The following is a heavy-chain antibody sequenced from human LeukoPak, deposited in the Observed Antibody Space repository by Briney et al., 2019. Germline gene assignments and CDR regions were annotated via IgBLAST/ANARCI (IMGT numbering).Heavy chain of an antibody. J-gene: IGHJ4*02. CDR2: IIPMFGTP. V-gene: IGHV1-69*05. Sequence: SVKVSCKASGGTFSSYAISWLRQAPGQGLEWMGAIIPMFGTPNYAQKCQGRVTITTDESTSTAYMELSSLRSEDTAVYYCARGRSIRGWDYFDYWGQETLVTVSS. CDR1: GGTFSSYA. CDR3: ARGRSIRGWDYFDY. D-gene: IGHD6-19*01.